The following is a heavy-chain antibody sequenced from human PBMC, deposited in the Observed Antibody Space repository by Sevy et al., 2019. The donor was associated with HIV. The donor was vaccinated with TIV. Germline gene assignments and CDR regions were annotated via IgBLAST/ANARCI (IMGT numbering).Heavy chain of an antibody. J-gene: IGHJ3*02. CDR2: ISSSSSYI. CDR1: GFTFSSYS. V-gene: IGHV3-21*01. CDR3: RSCSSTSCYDAFDI. Sequence: GGSLRLSCAASGFTFSSYSMNWVRQAPGKGLEWVSSISSSSSYIYYADSVKGRFTISRDNAKNSLYLQMNSLRAEDTAVYYCRSCSSTSCYDAFDIWGQGTMVTVSS. D-gene: IGHD2-2*01.